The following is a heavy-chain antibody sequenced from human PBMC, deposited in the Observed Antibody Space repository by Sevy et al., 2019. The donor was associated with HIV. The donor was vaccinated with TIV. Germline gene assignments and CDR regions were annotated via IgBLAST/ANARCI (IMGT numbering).Heavy chain of an antibody. Sequence: GGSPRLSCAVSGFSFSNYWMSWVRQAPGKGLEWVANIKEDGSEKHYVDSVKGRFTISRDNTKNSLFLQMNSMRAEDTALYYCAGYNNLGYWGQGTLVTVSS. D-gene: IGHD1-1*01. J-gene: IGHJ4*02. V-gene: IGHV3-7*01. CDR2: IKEDGSEK. CDR1: GFSFSNYW. CDR3: AGYNNLGY.